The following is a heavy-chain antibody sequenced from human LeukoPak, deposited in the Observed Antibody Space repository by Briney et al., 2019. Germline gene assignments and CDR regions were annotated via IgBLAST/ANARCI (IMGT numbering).Heavy chain of an antibody. Sequence: GASVKVSCKASGYTFTSYDINWVRQATGQGLEWMGWMNPNSGNTGYAQKFQGRVTMTRNTSISTAYMELSSLRSEDTAVYYCARKAHDGSGWYRAAFDIWGQGTMVTVSS. CDR1: GYTFTSYD. D-gene: IGHD6-19*01. V-gene: IGHV1-8*01. J-gene: IGHJ3*02. CDR2: MNPNSGNT. CDR3: ARKAHDGSGWYRAAFDI.